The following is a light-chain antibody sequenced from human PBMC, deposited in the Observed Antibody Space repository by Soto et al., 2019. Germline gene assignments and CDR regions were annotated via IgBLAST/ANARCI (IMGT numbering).Light chain of an antibody. Sequence: NFMLTQPHSVSESPGKTVTISCTRSIGSIASNYVQWYQQRPGSAPTTVFYEDNQKPSGVPDRFSGSIDSSSNSASLTISGLKTEDEADYYCQSYDSSNHVVFGGGTMLTVL. V-gene: IGLV6-57*04. CDR3: QSYDSSNHVV. CDR2: EDN. J-gene: IGLJ2*01. CDR1: IGSIASNY.